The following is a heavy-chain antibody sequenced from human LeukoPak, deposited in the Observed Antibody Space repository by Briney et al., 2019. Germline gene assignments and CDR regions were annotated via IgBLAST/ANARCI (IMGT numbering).Heavy chain of an antibody. CDR2: IYYTGNT. CDR1: GDSITNYF. D-gene: IGHD2-15*01. CDR3: ARGRVAYSAYYFDY. J-gene: IGHJ4*02. V-gene: IGHV4-59*01. Sequence: SETLSLTCTVSGDSITNYFWSWLRQTPGKGLEWIGYIYYTGNTNYKPSLKSRVTISVDTSTNQFSLRLRSVTAADTAVYYCARGRVAYSAYYFDYWGRGTLVTVCS.